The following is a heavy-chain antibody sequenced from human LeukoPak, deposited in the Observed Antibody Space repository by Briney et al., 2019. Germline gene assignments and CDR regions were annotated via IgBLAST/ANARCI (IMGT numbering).Heavy chain of an antibody. CDR2: ISSSGTTI. CDR1: GFTFSSYE. CDR3: ARVGVVVAATGNLWFDP. D-gene: IGHD2-15*01. J-gene: IGHJ5*02. Sequence: GGSLRLSCAASGFTFSSYEMNWVRQAPGKGLEWVSYISSSGTTIYYADFVKGRFTISRGNAKNSLYLQMNSLGAEDTAVYYCARVGVVVAATGNLWFDPWGQGTLVTVSS. V-gene: IGHV3-48*03.